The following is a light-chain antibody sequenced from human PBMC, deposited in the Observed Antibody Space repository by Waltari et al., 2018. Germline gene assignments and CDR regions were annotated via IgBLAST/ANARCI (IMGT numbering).Light chain of an antibody. CDR3: QQYGRSPEN. Sequence: EIVLTQSPGPLSLSPGDRATLSCRASQSVSDNYLAWYQHTPGQPPRLLIYGASSRATGIPDRFSGSGSGTDFTLTISRLEPEDFAVYYCQQYGRSPENFGQGTKVEIK. CDR1: QSVSDNY. J-gene: IGKJ1*01. V-gene: IGKV3-20*01. CDR2: GAS.